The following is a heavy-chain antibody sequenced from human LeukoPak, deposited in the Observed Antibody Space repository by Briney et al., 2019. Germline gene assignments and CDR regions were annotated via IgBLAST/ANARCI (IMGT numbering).Heavy chain of an antibody. CDR3: ARVGSGSYYDY. CDR2: ISSSSSYI. D-gene: IGHD3-10*01. J-gene: IGHJ4*02. Sequence: GGSLRLSCAASGFTFSSYSMNWVRQAPGKGLEWVSSISSSSSYIYYADSVKGRFTISRDNAKNSLYLQRNSLRAEDAAVYYCARVGSGSYYDYWGQGTLVTVSS. CDR1: GFTFSSYS. V-gene: IGHV3-21*01.